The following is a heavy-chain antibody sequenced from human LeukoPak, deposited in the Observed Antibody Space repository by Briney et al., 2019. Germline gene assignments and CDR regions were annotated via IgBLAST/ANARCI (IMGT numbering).Heavy chain of an antibody. J-gene: IGHJ4*02. CDR3: AREIAARLDY. CDR1: GYTVSSNY. CDR2: IYSGGST. D-gene: IGHD6-6*01. Sequence: PGGSLRLSCAASGYTVSSNYMSWVRQAPGKGLEWVSVIYSGGSTYYADSVKGRFTVSRDNSKNTLYLQMNSLRAEDTAVYYCAREIAARLDYWGQGTLVTVSS. V-gene: IGHV3-66*02.